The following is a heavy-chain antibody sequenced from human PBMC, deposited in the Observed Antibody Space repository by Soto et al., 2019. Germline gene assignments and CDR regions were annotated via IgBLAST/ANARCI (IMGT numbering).Heavy chain of an antibody. CDR1: GFTFSSYG. CDR2: IWYDGSNK. V-gene: IGHV3-33*01. D-gene: IGHD2-8*01. CDR3: ARARRVYATSTRVRSVHGMDV. J-gene: IGHJ6*02. Sequence: GGSLRLSCAASGFTFSSYGMHWVRQAPGKGLEWVAVIWYDGSNKYYADSVKGRFTISRDNSKNTLYLQMNSLRAEDTAVYYCARARRVYATSTRVRSVHGMDVWGQGTTVTVSS.